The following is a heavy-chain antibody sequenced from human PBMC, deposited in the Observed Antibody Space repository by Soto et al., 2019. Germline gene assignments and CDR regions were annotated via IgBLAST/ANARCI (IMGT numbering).Heavy chain of an antibody. V-gene: IGHV1-69*12. D-gene: IGHD2-21*02. CDR3: ARETNGGNSLESWFDP. Sequence: QVQLVQSGAEVKKPGSSVKVSCKASGGTFSSYAISWVRQAPGQGLEWMGGIIPIFGTANYAQKFQGRVTITADESTSTASMELSSLRSEDTAVYYCARETNGGNSLESWFDPWGQGTLVTVSS. J-gene: IGHJ5*02. CDR2: IIPIFGTA. CDR1: GGTFSSYA.